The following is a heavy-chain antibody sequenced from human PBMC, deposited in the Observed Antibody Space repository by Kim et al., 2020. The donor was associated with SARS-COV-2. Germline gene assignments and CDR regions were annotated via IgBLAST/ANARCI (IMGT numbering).Heavy chain of an antibody. CDR3: ARSYYYDSSGYYYEAFDI. CDR2: IYPGDSDT. Sequence: GESLKISCKGSGYSFTSYWIGWVRQMPGKGLEWMGIIYPGDSDTRYSPSFQGQVTISADKSISTAHLQWSSLKASDTAMYYCARSYYYDSSGYYYEAFDIWGQGTMVTVSS. CDR1: GYSFTSYW. D-gene: IGHD3-22*01. V-gene: IGHV5-51*01. J-gene: IGHJ3*02.